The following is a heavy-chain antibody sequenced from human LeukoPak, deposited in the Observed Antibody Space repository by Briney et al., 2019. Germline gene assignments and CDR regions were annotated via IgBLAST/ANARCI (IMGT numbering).Heavy chain of an antibody. D-gene: IGHD6-13*01. CDR1: GFIFSSYW. CDR2: ISGSGGST. V-gene: IGHV3-23*01. CDR3: AKETAAGTFY. J-gene: IGHJ4*02. Sequence: QTGGSLRLSCAASGFIFSSYWMAWVRQAPGKGLEWVSAISGSGGSTYYADSVKGRFTISRDNSKNTLYLQMNSLRAEDTAVYYCAKETAAGTFYWGQGTLVTVSS.